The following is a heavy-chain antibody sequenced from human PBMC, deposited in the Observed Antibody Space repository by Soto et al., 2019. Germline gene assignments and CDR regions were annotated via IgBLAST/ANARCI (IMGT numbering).Heavy chain of an antibody. CDR3: ARGARKGYSGYDHTPGY. CDR1: GGSFSGYY. D-gene: IGHD5-12*01. CDR2: INHSGST. V-gene: IGHV4-34*01. J-gene: IGHJ4*02. Sequence: SETLSLTCAVYGGSFSGYYWSWIRQPPGKGLEWIGEINHSGSTNYNPSLKSRVTISVDTSKNQFSLKLSSVTAADTAVYYCARGARKGYSGYDHTPGYWGQGTLVTVSS.